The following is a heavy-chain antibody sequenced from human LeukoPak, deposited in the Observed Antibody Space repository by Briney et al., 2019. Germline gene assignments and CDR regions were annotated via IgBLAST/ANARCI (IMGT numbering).Heavy chain of an antibody. CDR3: ARDSGDYYDSSGYYHIYYYYMDV. CDR1: GFTFSSYW. CDR2: IKQDGSEK. Sequence: GGSLRLSCAASGFTFSSYWMSWVRQAPGKGLEWVANIKQDGSEKYYVDSVKGRFTISRGNAKNSLYLQMNSLRAEDTAVYYCARDSGDYYDSSGYYHIYYYYMDVWGKGTTVTISS. V-gene: IGHV3-7*01. D-gene: IGHD3-22*01. J-gene: IGHJ6*03.